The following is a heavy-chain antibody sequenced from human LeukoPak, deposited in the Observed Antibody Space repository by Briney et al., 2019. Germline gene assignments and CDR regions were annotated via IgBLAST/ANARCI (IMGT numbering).Heavy chain of an antibody. CDR1: GYTFTSYG. CDR2: ISAYNGNT. CDR3: ARGGGYYNIPTLLIA. J-gene: IGHJ5*02. V-gene: IGHV1-18*01. D-gene: IGHD3-22*01. Sequence: ASVKVSCKASGYTFTSYGISWVRQAPGQGLEWMGWISAYNGNTNYAQKLQGRVTMTTDTSTSTAYMELRSLRSDDTAVYCCARGGGYYNIPTLLIAWGQGTLVTVSS.